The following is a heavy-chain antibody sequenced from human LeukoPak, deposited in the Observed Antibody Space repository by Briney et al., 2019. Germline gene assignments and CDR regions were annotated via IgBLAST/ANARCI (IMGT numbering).Heavy chain of an antibody. CDR1: GYSISLGYY. V-gene: IGHV4-38-2*02. D-gene: IGHD6-13*01. CDR3: ARGDPSSWSNYFDP. J-gene: IGHJ5*02. CDR2: IYHTGTT. Sequence: SETLSLTCSVSGYSISLGYYWCWIRQPPGKGLEWIANIYHTGTTHYNPSLKSRVSISLDTPKNQFSLELNSVTAADTAVYYCARGDPSSWSNYFDPWGQGALVTVSS.